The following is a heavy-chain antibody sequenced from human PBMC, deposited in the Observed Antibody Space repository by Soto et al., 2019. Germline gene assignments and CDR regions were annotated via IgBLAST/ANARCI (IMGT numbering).Heavy chain of an antibody. V-gene: IGHV3-30*18. CDR3: AKDQTFGLDY. CDR1: GFTFSSYG. CDR2: ISYDGSNK. Sequence: GGSLRLSCAASGFTFSSYGMHWVRQAPGKGLEWVAVISYDGSNKYYADSVKGRFTISRDNSKNTLYLQMNSLRAEDTAVYYCAKDQTFGLDYWGRGTLVTVSS. D-gene: IGHD3-16*01. J-gene: IGHJ4*02.